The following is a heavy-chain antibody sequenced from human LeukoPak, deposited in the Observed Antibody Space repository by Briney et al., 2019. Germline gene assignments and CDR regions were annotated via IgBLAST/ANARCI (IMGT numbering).Heavy chain of an antibody. CDR1: GYSFTTYW. CDR3: ARRRGMAAAGHFDY. J-gene: IGHJ4*02. V-gene: IGHV5-51*01. CDR2: IYPGDSDT. Sequence: GESLKISCKGFGYSFTTYWLAWVRQLPGKGLEWVGIIYPGDSDTRYSPSFQGQVTISADKSISTAYLQWSSLKASDTAMYYCARRRGMAAAGHFDYWGQGTLVTVSS. D-gene: IGHD6-13*01.